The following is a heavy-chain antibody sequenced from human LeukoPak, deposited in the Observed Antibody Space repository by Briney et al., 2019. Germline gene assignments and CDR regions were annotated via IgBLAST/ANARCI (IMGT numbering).Heavy chain of an antibody. V-gene: IGHV3-11*01. CDR1: GFTFSDYY. CDR2: ISSSGSTI. J-gene: IGHJ4*02. CDR3: ARDLLITAMVNLDY. D-gene: IGHD5-18*01. Sequence: GGSLRLSCAASGFTFSDYYMSWIRQAPGKGLEWASYISSSGSTIYYADSVKGRFTISRDNAKNSLYLQMNSLRAEDTAVYYCARDLLITAMVNLDYWGQGTLVTVPS.